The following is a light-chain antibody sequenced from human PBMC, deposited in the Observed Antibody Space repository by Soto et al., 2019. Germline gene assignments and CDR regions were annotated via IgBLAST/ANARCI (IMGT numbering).Light chain of an antibody. CDR3: QQYYTYPQT. J-gene: IGKJ2*01. Sequence: ASRMTQSPSSFSAYTGDRVTIPGRASQGISSYLDWYQQNPGKAPKLMVYAASTLQYGVPSSFSGSGSVTEFTLTIRCLQSENFATYFCQQYYTYPQTFGQGTKLEIK. CDR1: QGISSY. CDR2: AAS. V-gene: IGKV1-8*01.